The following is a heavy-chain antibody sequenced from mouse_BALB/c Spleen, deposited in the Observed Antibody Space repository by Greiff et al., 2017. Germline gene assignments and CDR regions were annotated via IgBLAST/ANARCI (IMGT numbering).Heavy chain of an antibody. D-gene: IGHD2-1*01. CDR1: GFNIKDYY. Sequence: VQLQQSGAELVRPGALVKLSCKASGFNIKDYYMHWVKQRPEQGLEWIGWIDPENGNTIYDPKFQGKASITADTSSNTAYLQLSSLTSEDTAVYYCAIPSYGNSWAWGQGTTLTVSS. CDR3: AIPSYGNSWA. CDR2: IDPENGNT. V-gene: IGHV14-1*02. J-gene: IGHJ2*01.